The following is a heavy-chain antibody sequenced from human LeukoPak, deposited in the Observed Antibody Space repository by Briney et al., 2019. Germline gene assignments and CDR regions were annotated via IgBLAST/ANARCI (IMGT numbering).Heavy chain of an antibody. CDR2: IYYSGST. CDR3: ASDLPLQYFCGGDCYLLYY. Sequence: SETLSLTCTVSGGSISSSSYYWGWIRQPPGKGLEWIGSIYYSGSTYYNPSLKSRVTISVDTSKNQFSLKLSSVAAADTAVYYCASDLPLQYFCGGDCYLLYYWGQGTLVTVSS. V-gene: IGHV4-39*01. CDR1: GGSISSSSYY. J-gene: IGHJ4*02. D-gene: IGHD2-21*02.